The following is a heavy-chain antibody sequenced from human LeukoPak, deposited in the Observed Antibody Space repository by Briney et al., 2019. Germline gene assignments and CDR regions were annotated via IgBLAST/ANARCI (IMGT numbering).Heavy chain of an antibody. CDR1: GFTFSSYD. V-gene: IGHV3-13*01. D-gene: IGHD2-2*01. CDR2: IGTAGDT. CDR3: ARETPSDCSSTSCPIQHYYYYGMDV. J-gene: IGHJ6*02. Sequence: PGGSLRLSCAASGFTFSSYDMHWVRQATGKGLEWVSAIGTAGDTYYPGSVKGRFTISRENAKNSLYLQMNSPRAEDTAVYYCARETPSDCSSTSCPIQHYYYYGMDVWGQGTTVTVSS.